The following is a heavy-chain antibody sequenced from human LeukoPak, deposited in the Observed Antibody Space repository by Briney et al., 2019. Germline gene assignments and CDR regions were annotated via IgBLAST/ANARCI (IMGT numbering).Heavy chain of an antibody. V-gene: IGHV1-2*02. CDR2: INPNSGGT. J-gene: IGHJ4*02. D-gene: IGHD2-2*02. CDR3: ARALGYCSSTSCYTGGDLDY. CDR1: GYTFTGYY. Sequence: ALVKVSCKASGYTFTGYYMHWVRQAPGQGLEWMGWINPNSGGTNYAQKFQGRVTMTRDTSISTAYMELSRLRSDDTAVYYCARALGYCSSTSCYTGGDLDYWGQGTLVTVSS.